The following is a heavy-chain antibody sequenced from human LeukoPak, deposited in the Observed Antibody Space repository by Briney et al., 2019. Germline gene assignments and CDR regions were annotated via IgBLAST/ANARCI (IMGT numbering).Heavy chain of an antibody. Sequence: ASVKVSCKASGYTFTSYAMHWVRQAPGQGLEWMGIINPSGGSTSYAQKFQGRVTMTRDMSTSTVYMELSSLRSEDTAVYYCARSPPEGIVVVTAEFDYWGQGTLVTVSS. D-gene: IGHD2-21*02. CDR1: GYTFTSYA. CDR2: INPSGGST. V-gene: IGHV1-46*01. J-gene: IGHJ4*02. CDR3: ARSPPEGIVVVTAEFDY.